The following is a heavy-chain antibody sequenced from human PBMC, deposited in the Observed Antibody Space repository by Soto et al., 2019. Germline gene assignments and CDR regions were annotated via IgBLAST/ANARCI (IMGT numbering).Heavy chain of an antibody. Sequence: QITLKESGPTLVKPTQTLTLTCTFSAFSLSTSGVGVGWIRQPPGKALEWLTFIYWDDDKRYSPSPKSRLTITKHPSKNRVVLQITHMYPVATATYYCSRLVAAGITYYFDSWGQGTLVTVSS. J-gene: IGHJ4*02. CDR2: IYWDDDK. CDR1: AFSLSTSGVG. V-gene: IGHV2-5*02. D-gene: IGHD2-21*01. CDR3: SRLVAAGITYYFDS.